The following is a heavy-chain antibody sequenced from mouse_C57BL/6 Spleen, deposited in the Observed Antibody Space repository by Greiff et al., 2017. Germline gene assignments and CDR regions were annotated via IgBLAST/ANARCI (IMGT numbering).Heavy chain of an antibody. V-gene: IGHV1-76*01. CDR3: ARYENYYGSRGDYAMDY. D-gene: IGHD1-1*01. CDR1: GYTFTDYY. Sequence: QVQLQQSGAELVRPGASVKLSCTASGYTFTDYYINWVKQRPGQGLEWIARIYPGSGTTYYNEKFKGKATLTAEKSSSTAYMQLSSLTSEDSAVYFCARYENYYGSRGDYAMDYWGQGTSVTVSS. CDR2: IYPGSGTT. J-gene: IGHJ4*01.